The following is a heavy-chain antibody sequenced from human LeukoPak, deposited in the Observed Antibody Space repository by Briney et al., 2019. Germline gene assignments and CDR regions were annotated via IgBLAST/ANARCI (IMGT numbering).Heavy chain of an antibody. D-gene: IGHD3-22*01. CDR3: ARGVAAYTHYADSSGYD. V-gene: IGHV1-2*02. J-gene: IGHJ4*02. CDR1: GYTLTGYH. CDR2: INPMNGDT. Sequence: ASVKVSCKASGYTLTGYHVQWVRQAPGQGLEWMGWINPMNGDTNYAQKFQGRVTMTRDTSINTAYMELRSLISDDTAVYYCARGVAAYTHYADSSGYDWGQGTPVLVSS.